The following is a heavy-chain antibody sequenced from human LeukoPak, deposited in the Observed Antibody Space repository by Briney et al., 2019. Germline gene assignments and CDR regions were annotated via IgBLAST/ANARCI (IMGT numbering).Heavy chain of an antibody. CDR1: GFTFSSYG. D-gene: IGHD4-17*01. V-gene: IGHV3-30*18. Sequence: PGGSLRLSCAASGFTFSSYGMHWGRQAPGKGLEWVAAISYDGSNKYYADSVKGRFTISRDNSKNTLYLQMNSLRAEDTAVYYCAKSRWPTVTSYYFDYWGQGTLVTVSS. CDR3: AKSRWPTVTSYYFDY. J-gene: IGHJ4*02. CDR2: ISYDGSNK.